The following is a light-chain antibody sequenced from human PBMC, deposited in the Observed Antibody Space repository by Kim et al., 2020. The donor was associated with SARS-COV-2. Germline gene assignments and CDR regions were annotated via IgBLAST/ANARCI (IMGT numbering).Light chain of an antibody. CDR2: DAS. J-gene: IGKJ1*01. CDR3: QQRSNWPTWT. V-gene: IGKV3-11*01. CDR1: QSVSSY. Sequence: IVLTQSPATLSLSPGERATLSCRASQSVSSYLACYQQKPGQAPRLLIYDASNRATSIPARFSGSGSGTDFTLTISSLEPEDFAVYYCQQRSNWPTWTFGQGTKVDIK.